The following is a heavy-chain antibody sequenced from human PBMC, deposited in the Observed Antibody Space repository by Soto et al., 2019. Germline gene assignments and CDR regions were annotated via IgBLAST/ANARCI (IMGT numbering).Heavy chain of an antibody. Sequence: SETLSLTCTVSGGSFKSGSYSWSWIRQPPGKGLEWIGYVYHTGRTSYNPSLKRRVSISMDTSKNQLSLNLDSVTAADTAVYSWGRVFAYFVSGGRGPLAPVS. CDR2: VYHTGRT. CDR1: GGSFKSGSYS. D-gene: IGHD3-3*01. V-gene: IGHV4-61*01. J-gene: IGHJ4*02. CDR3: GRVFAYFVS.